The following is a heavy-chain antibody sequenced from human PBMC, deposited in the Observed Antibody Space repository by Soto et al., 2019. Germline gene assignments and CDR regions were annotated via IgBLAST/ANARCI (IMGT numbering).Heavy chain of an antibody. CDR3: ARHDYGDSFYWYFDL. D-gene: IGHD4-17*01. CDR2: IYYSGST. V-gene: IGHV4-31*03. J-gene: IGHJ2*01. Sequence: QVQLQESGPGLVKPSQTLSLTCTVSGGSISSGGHYWSWIRQHPGKGLEWIGYIYYSGSTYYNPSLKSRVTISVDTSKNQFSLKLSSVTAADTAVYYCARHDYGDSFYWYFDLWGRGTLVTVSS. CDR1: GGSISSGGHY.